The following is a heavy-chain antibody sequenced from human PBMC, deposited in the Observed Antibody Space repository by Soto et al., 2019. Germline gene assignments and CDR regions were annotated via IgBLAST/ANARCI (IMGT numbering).Heavy chain of an antibody. Sequence: QVQLVQSGAEVKKPGASVKVSCKASGYTFTSYAMHWVRQAPGQRLEWMGWINAGNGNTKYSQKFQGRVTITRDTPARTAYMELSSLRSEDTAVYYCARVKGYCSGGSCPSYDYCYMDVWGKGSTVTVSS. D-gene: IGHD2-15*01. CDR3: ARVKGYCSGGSCPSYDYCYMDV. CDR2: INAGNGNT. CDR1: GYTFTSYA. J-gene: IGHJ6*03. V-gene: IGHV1-3*01.